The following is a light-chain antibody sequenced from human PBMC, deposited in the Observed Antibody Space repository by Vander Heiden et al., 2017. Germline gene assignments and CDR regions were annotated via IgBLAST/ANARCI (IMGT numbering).Light chain of an antibody. CDR1: SSNIGSNP. V-gene: IGLV1-44*01. CDR2: RNN. Sequence: QSVVTQPPSVSGTPGQRVTISCSGSSSNIGSNPVTWYQQLPGTAPKLLIFRNNHRPSGGLDRFSGPKLCTPPPPPLRGLQAEGEADYYCAPRKESLNRVVLGEGT. CDR3: APRKESLNRVV. J-gene: IGLJ2*01.